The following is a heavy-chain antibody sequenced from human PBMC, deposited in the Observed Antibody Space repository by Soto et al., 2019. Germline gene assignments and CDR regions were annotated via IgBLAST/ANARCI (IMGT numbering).Heavy chain of an antibody. CDR1: GGSFSGYY. V-gene: IGHV4-34*01. CDR3: ARGFLEWSIHAFDI. D-gene: IGHD3-3*01. Sequence: QVQLQQWGAGLLKPSETLSLTCAVYGGSFSGYYWSWIRQPPGKGLEWIGEINHSGSTNYNPSLKRRVTISVDTSKNQFSLKLSSVTAADTAVYYCARGFLEWSIHAFDIWGQGTMVTVSS. CDR2: INHSGST. J-gene: IGHJ3*02.